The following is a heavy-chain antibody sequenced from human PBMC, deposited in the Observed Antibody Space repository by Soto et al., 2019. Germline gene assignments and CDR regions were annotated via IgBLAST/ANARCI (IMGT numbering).Heavy chain of an antibody. V-gene: IGHV3-48*02. Sequence: AGGSLRLSCAASGFTFSSYSMNWVRQAPGKGLEWVSYISSSSSTIYYADSVKGRFTISRDNAKNSLYLQMNSLRDEDTAVYYCARDSGDSSGYYPVFDYWRQGTLVTVSS. CDR2: ISSSSSTI. CDR3: ARDSGDSSGYYPVFDY. J-gene: IGHJ4*02. CDR1: GFTFSSYS. D-gene: IGHD3-22*01.